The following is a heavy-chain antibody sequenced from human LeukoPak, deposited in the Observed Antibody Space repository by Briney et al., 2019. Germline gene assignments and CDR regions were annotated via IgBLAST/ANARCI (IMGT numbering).Heavy chain of an antibody. J-gene: IGHJ4*02. CDR3: ARALWSTGGPIDY. Sequence: ASVKVPCKASGYTFTSYDINWVRQATGQGLEWMGWMNPNSGNTGYAQKFQGRVTMTRNTSISTAYMELSSLRSEDTAVYYCARALWSTGGPIDYWGQGTLVTVSS. CDR1: GYTFTSYD. D-gene: IGHD3-10*01. CDR2: MNPNSGNT. V-gene: IGHV1-8*01.